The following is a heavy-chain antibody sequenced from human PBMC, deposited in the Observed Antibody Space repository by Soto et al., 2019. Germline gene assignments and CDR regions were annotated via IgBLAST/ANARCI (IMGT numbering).Heavy chain of an antibody. CDR2: IYYIGNT. Sequence: SETLSLTGSVSGGSINSGCYHWTWIRQHPEKGLEWIGYIYYIGNTYYNPSLRSRLTISVDTSKNQFSLNLTSVTAADTAVYYCARTYDPGFREWFDPWGQGTLVTVSP. D-gene: IGHD3-3*01. CDR1: GGSINSGCYH. V-gene: IGHV4-31*03. CDR3: ARTYDPGFREWFDP. J-gene: IGHJ5*02.